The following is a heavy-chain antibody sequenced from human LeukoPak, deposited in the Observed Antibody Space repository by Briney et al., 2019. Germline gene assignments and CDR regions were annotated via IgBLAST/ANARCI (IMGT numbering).Heavy chain of an antibody. CDR1: GGSISSYL. CDR2: ISSSGT. Sequence: SETLSLTCTVSGGSISSYLWSWIRQSPGQGPEWIGYISSSGTNYNPSLGSRVTISVDTSKNQFSLKLSSVTAADTAVYYCARDKSLRGNWFGNDYWGQGTLVTVSS. V-gene: IGHV4-59*01. CDR3: ARDKSLRGNWFGNDY. J-gene: IGHJ4*02. D-gene: IGHD3-10*01.